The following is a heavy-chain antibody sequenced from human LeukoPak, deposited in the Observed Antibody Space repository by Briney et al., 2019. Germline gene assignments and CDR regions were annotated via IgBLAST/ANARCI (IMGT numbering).Heavy chain of an antibody. CDR1: GGSISSSSYY. CDR3: ARLSIAALFDY. CDR2: IYYSGST. V-gene: IGHV4-39*01. Sequence: ETLSLTCTVSGGSISSSSYYWGWIRQPPGKGLEWIGSIYYSGSTYYNPFLKSRVTISVDTSKNQFSLKLSSVTAADTAVYYCARLSIAALFDYWGQGTLVTVSS. J-gene: IGHJ4*02. D-gene: IGHD6-6*01.